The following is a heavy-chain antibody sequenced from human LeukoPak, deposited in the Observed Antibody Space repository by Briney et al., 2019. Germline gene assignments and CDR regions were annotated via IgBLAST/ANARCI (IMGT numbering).Heavy chain of an antibody. Sequence: GASVKVSCKASGYTFTGYYMHWVRQAPGQGLEWMGWINPNSGGTNYAQKFQGRVTMTRDTSISTAYMELSRLRSDDTAVYYCARDLDSSGYTETDWGQGTLVTVSS. D-gene: IGHD3-22*01. CDR3: ARDLDSSGYTETD. J-gene: IGHJ4*02. CDR1: GYTFTGYY. CDR2: INPNSGGT. V-gene: IGHV1-2*02.